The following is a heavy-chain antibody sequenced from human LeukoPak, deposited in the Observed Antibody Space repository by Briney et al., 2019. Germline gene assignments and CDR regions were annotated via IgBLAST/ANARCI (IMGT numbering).Heavy chain of an antibody. Sequence: NPSETLSLTCAVSGGSISSRNWWSWVRQPPGKGLEWIGEIYHSGSINYNPSLKSRVTISVDKSKNQLSLRLTSVTAADTAVYYCARDNGAIRAYYYHGMDVWGQGTTVTVS. CDR2: IYHSGSI. CDR1: GGSISSRNW. CDR3: ARDNGAIRAYYYHGMDV. D-gene: IGHD2-8*01. J-gene: IGHJ6*02. V-gene: IGHV4-4*02.